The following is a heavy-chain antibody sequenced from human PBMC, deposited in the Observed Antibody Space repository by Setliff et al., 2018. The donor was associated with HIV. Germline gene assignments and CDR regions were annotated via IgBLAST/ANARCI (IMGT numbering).Heavy chain of an antibody. J-gene: IGHJ4*02. CDR2: IYHSGST. Sequence: SETLSLTCAVSGGSISSTNWWSWVRQPPGKGLEWIGSIYHSGSTYYNPSLKSRVTISVDTSKSQFSLKLNSVIAADTAIYYCARPYDSLYGWGQGVLVTVS. D-gene: IGHD3-22*01. CDR3: ARPYDSLYG. CDR1: GGSISSTNW. V-gene: IGHV4-4*02.